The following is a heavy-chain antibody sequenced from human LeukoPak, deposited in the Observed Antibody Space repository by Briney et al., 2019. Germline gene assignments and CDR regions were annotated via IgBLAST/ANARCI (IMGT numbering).Heavy chain of an antibody. J-gene: IGHJ4*02. Sequence: GGSLRLSCTASGFTVSTNYMTWIRQAPGQGLEWISSVSGSDENKYYAGSVRGRFAISRDNAEKSLFLQMSNVRAEDTAVYYCARAGLGGHYIDYWGQGTLVTVSS. D-gene: IGHD2-15*01. CDR2: VSGSDENK. V-gene: IGHV3-11*01. CDR3: ARAGLGGHYIDY. CDR1: GFTVSTNY.